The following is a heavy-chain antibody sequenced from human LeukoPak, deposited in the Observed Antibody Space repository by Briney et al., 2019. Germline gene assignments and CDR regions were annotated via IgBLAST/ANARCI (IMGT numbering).Heavy chain of an antibody. J-gene: IGHJ4*02. V-gene: IGHV1-69*13. D-gene: IGHD5-18*01. CDR2: IIPIFGTA. CDR1: GYTFTSYY. CDR3: ARDRRDTTRSLFDY. Sequence: SVKVSCKASGYTFTSYYMHWVRQAPGQGLEWMGGIIPIFGTANYAQKFQGRVTITADESTSTAYMELSSLRSEDTAVYYCARDRRDTTRSLFDYWGQGTLVTVSS.